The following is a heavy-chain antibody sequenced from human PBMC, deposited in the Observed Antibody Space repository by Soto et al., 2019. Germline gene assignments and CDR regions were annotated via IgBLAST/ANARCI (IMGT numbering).Heavy chain of an antibody. CDR1: GGSITTTTYY. J-gene: IGHJ4*02. D-gene: IGHD2-2*02. CDR2: IYYTGST. Sequence: SETLSLTCIVSGGSITTTTYYWGWIRQSPEKGLEWIGSIYYTGSTYYKPSLKSRVIISVDTSKNQVSLRLSSVTAADTAVYYCARHKYTTSEFDYWGQGTLVTAPQ. CDR3: ARHKYTTSEFDY. V-gene: IGHV4-39*01.